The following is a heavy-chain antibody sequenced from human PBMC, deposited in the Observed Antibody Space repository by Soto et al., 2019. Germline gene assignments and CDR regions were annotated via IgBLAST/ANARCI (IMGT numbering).Heavy chain of an antibody. D-gene: IGHD4-17*01. CDR3: AHRGYGNYPRDNWFDP. CDR1: GFSLSTSGRG. CDR2: IYWNDDE. J-gene: IGHJ5*02. Sequence: QITLKESGPTLVKPTQTLTLTCSFSGFSLSTSGRGVGWIRQPPGNALEWLALIYWNDDERYSPSLKNRLTITKDTSKNQVVLTMTNMDPVDTATYYCAHRGYGNYPRDNWFDPWGQGILVTVSS. V-gene: IGHV2-5*01.